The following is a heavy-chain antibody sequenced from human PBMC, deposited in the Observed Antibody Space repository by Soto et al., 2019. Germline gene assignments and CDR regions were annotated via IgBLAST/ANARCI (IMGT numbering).Heavy chain of an antibody. J-gene: IGHJ3*02. CDR3: ASQVATRAFDI. D-gene: IGHD5-12*01. Sequence: GGSLILCCASSGFTFSSYAMHWVRQAPGKGLEYVSAISSNGGSTYYANSVKGSFTITRDNSKNTLYLQMGSLRAEDMAVYYCASQVATRAFDIWGQGTMVNVSS. V-gene: IGHV3-64*01. CDR2: ISSNGGST. CDR1: GFTFSSYA.